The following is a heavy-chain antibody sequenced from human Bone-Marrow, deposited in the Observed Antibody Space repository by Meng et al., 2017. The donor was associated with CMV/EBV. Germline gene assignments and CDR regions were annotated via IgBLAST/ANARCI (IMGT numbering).Heavy chain of an antibody. V-gene: IGHV3-30*04. J-gene: IGHJ4*02. CDR1: GYTFTSYA. Sequence: SCKASGYTFTSYAMHWVRQAPGKGLEWVAVISYDGSNKYYADSVKGRFTISRDNSKNTLYLQMNSLRAEDTAVYYCATEFGSGYYFDYFDYWGQGTLVTVSS. CDR2: ISYDGSNK. CDR3: ATEFGSGYYFDYFDY. D-gene: IGHD3-22*01.